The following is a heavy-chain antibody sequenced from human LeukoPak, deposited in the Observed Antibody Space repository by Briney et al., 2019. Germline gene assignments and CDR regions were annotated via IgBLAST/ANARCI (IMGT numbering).Heavy chain of an antibody. Sequence: PSGTLSLTCAVYGGSFSGHYWSWSRQPPGKGLEWIGEINHSGSTNYNPSLKSRVTISVDTSKNQFSLKLSSVTAADTAVYYCARVAWASPIWGQGTLVAVSS. CDR2: INHSGST. V-gene: IGHV4-34*01. J-gene: IGHJ4*02. CDR3: ARVAWASPI. CDR1: GGSFSGHY. D-gene: IGHD3-16*01.